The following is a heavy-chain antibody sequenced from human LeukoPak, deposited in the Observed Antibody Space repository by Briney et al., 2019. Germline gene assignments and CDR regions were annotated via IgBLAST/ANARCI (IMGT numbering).Heavy chain of an antibody. D-gene: IGHD5-12*01. Sequence: GGSLRLSCAASGFTFSSYGMHWVRQAPGKGLEWAAVIWYDGSNKYYADSVKGRFTISRDNSKNTLYLQMNSLRAEDTAVYYCAKDRPWGLFMVATGYDYWGQGTLVTVSS. CDR2: IWYDGSNK. CDR1: GFTFSSYG. V-gene: IGHV3-33*06. CDR3: AKDRPWGLFMVATGYDY. J-gene: IGHJ4*02.